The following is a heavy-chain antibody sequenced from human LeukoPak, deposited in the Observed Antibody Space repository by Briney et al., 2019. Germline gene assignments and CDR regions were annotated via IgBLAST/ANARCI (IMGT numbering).Heavy chain of an antibody. V-gene: IGHV3-7*01. D-gene: IGHD3-10*01. Sequence: GGSLRLSCAASGFTFSNSWMNWFRQAPGRLEWVANINHDGSEKNYVDSVKGRFTITRDNTKKSLYLQMNSLGAEDTAVYYCARGTALPGVDYWGQGTLVIVSS. CDR2: INHDGSEK. J-gene: IGHJ4*02. CDR3: ARGTALPGVDY. CDR1: GFTFSNSW.